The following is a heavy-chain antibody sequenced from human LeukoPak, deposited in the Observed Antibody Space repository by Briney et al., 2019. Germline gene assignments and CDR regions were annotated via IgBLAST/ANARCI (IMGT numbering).Heavy chain of an antibody. D-gene: IGHD3-22*01. CDR1: GFPFSTYS. CDR3: ARKEVAYYDNV. CDR2: ITSTSDTI. Sequence: GGSLRLSCVTSGFPFSTYSMNWVRQAPGKGLEWLSYITSTSDTIYYADSVKGRFTISRDNSKNTLYLQMNSLRVEDTAVYYCARKEVAYYDNVWGQGTLVTVSS. V-gene: IGHV3-48*01. J-gene: IGHJ4*02.